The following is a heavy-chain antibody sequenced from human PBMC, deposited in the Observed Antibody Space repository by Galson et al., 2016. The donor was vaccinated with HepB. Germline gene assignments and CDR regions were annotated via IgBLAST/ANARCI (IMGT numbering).Heavy chain of an antibody. CDR3: ARARYSSDAHPGYYFDH. CDR2: IGGHTSST. Sequence: SLRLSCAASGFTFSSYGMNWVRQAPGRGLEWIAYIGGHTSSTFYADSVKGRFTISRDNAKNSLSLHMIGLRAEDTAVYYCARARYSSDAHPGYYFDHWGQGTLVSVAS. V-gene: IGHV3-48*01. J-gene: IGHJ4*02. D-gene: IGHD6-19*01. CDR1: GFTFSSYG.